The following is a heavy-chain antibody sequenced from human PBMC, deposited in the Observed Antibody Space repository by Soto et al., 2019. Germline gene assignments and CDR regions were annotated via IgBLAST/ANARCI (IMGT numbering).Heavy chain of an antibody. Sequence: GGSLRLSCAASGFTFSTYGMHWVRQAPGKGLEWVAVIWYDGSNEHYADSVKGRFTISRDDSKNTLYLQMNSLRAEDTAVYYCVRDAYLGWGIYAYWGRGSLVIVSS. D-gene: IGHD3-16*01. CDR1: GFTFSTYG. J-gene: IGHJ4*02. CDR3: VRDAYLGWGIYAY. CDR2: IWYDGSNE. V-gene: IGHV3-33*01.